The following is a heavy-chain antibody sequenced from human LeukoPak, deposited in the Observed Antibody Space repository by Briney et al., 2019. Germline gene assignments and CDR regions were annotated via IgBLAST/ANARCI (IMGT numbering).Heavy chain of an antibody. D-gene: IGHD1-26*01. Sequence: SETLSLTCTVSGGSISSYYWSWIRQPPGKGLEWIGYIYYSGSTNYNPSLKSRVTISVDTSKNQFSLKLSSVTAADTAVYYCASYSGSYFRFDPWGQGTLVTVSS. V-gene: IGHV4-59*01. CDR3: ASYSGSYFRFDP. CDR2: IYYSGST. J-gene: IGHJ5*02. CDR1: GGSISSYY.